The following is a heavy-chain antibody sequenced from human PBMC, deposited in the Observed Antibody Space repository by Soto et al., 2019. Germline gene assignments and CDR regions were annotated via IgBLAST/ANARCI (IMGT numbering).Heavy chain of an antibody. V-gene: IGHV4-30-4*01. D-gene: IGHD2-21*02. J-gene: IGHJ4*02. CDR2: IYYTGNT. CDR1: GDSISGGASF. CDR3: ARGCGAGDCFFDY. Sequence: SETLSLTCTVSGDSISGGASFWSWIRQSPGKGPEWIGYIYYTGNTYYNPSLRSRLTIPVDTSKNHFSLKLTSVTAAGTAVYYCARGCGAGDCFFDYWGPGTLVTVSS.